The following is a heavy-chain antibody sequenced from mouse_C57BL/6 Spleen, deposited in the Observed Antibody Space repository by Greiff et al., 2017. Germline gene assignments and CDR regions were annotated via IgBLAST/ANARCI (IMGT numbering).Heavy chain of an antibody. V-gene: IGHV5-16*01. CDR2: INYDGSST. CDR3: ARDLGSNYFDY. Sequence: EVKLVESEGGLVQPGSSMKLSCTASGFTFSDYYMAWVRQVPEKGLEWVANINYDGSSTYYLDSLKSRFIISRDNAKNILYLQMSSLKSEDTATYYCARDLGSNYFDYWGQGTTLTVSS. J-gene: IGHJ2*01. CDR1: GFTFSDYY. D-gene: IGHD3-3*01.